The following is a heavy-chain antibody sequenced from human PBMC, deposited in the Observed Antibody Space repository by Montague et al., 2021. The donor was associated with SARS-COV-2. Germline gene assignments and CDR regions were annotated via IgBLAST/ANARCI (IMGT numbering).Heavy chain of an antibody. CDR3: ARGGYSHGFQPEYWYLDL. CDR1: GFAFGNFW. J-gene: IGHJ2*01. CDR2: ISSDGSTP. D-gene: IGHD5-18*01. V-gene: IGHV3-74*01. Sequence: SLRLSCEASGFAFGNFWMHLVRQAPGKGLVWVSRISSDGSTPGHPAPXKAESTTPTDNAKNTLYLKMNSLRAEDTAVYYCARGGYSHGFQPEYWYLDLWGRGTLVTVSS.